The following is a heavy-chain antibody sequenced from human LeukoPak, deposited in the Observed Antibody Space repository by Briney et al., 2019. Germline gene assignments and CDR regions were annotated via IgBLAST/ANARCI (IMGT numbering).Heavy chain of an antibody. CDR2: IIPIVGRV. D-gene: IGHD3-3*01. Sequence: SVKVSCKDYGDIFSSYGVVWVRQAPGQGLEWMGRIIPIVGRVNYAQKFQDRVTITADKSTSTAYMELSSLRSEDTAVYYCAGRYYDFWSGYQRYFQHWGQGTLVTVSS. J-gene: IGHJ1*01. CDR3: AGRYYDFWSGYQRYFQH. V-gene: IGHV1-69*04. CDR1: GDIFSSYG.